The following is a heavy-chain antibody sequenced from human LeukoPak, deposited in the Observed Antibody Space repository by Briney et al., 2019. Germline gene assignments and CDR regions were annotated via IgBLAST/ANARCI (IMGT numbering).Heavy chain of an antibody. CDR1: GYSISSGYY. V-gene: IGHV4-38-2*02. D-gene: IGHD4-17*01. CDR3: ARVQTTVTMWGVDWFDP. J-gene: IGHJ5*02. CDR2: IYHSGST. Sequence: SETLSLTCTVSGYSISSGYYWGWIRQPPGKGLEWIGSIYHSGSTYYNPSLKSRVTISVDRSKNQFSLKLSSVTAADTAVYYCARVQTTVTMWGVDWFDPWGQGTLVTVSS.